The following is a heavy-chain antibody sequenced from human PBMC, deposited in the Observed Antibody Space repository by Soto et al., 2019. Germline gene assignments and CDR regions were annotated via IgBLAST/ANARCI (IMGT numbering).Heavy chain of an antibody. D-gene: IGHD5-18*01. CDR1: GGSISSYY. CDR2: IYYSGST. Sequence: QVQLQESGPGLVKPSETLSLTCTVSGGSISSYYWSWIRQPPGKGLEWIGYIYYSGSTNYNPSLTSRVTTPVATTNTQSSLQLSSVTAAATAVYYCARRYGSCFDYWGQGTLVTVSS. CDR3: ARRYGSCFDY. J-gene: IGHJ4*02. V-gene: IGHV4-59*08.